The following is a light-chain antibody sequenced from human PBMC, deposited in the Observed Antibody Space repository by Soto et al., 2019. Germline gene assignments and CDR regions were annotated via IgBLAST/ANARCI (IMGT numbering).Light chain of an antibody. Sequence: EIVWTQSPATLSLSPGERATLSCRASQSVGTYLAWYQQRPGQAPRLLIYAASSRATGIPARFSGGGSGTDFTRTISSLEPEDCAVYYCQQRNNWPPRFSFGPGTKVDIK. CDR3: QQRNNWPPRFS. V-gene: IGKV3-11*01. CDR1: QSVGTY. CDR2: AAS. J-gene: IGKJ3*01.